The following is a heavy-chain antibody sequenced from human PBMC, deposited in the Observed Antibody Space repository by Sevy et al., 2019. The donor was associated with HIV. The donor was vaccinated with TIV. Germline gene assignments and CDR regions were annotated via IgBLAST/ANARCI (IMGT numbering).Heavy chain of an antibody. CDR1: GFTFSDYY. Sequence: GGSLRLSCAASGFTFSDYYMSWIRQAPGKGLEWVSYISSRGSTIYYADSVKGRFTISRDNAKNSLYLQMNSLRAEDTAVYYCARDRGSSGWFDAFDIWGQGTMVTVSS. CDR2: ISSRGSTI. J-gene: IGHJ3*02. D-gene: IGHD6-19*01. CDR3: ARDRGSSGWFDAFDI. V-gene: IGHV3-11*01.